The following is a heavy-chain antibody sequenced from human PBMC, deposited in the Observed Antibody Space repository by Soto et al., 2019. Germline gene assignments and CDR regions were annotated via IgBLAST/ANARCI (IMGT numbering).Heavy chain of an antibody. J-gene: IGHJ4*02. Sequence: GGSLRLSCAASGFTFSSYWMHWVRQAPGKGLVWVSRINSDGSSTTYADSVKGRFTISRDNAKNTLYLQMNSLRAEDTAVYYCARGTEELAAAHFDYWGQGTLVTVSS. CDR3: ARGTEELAAAHFDY. CDR1: GFTFSSYW. D-gene: IGHD6-13*01. V-gene: IGHV3-74*01. CDR2: INSDGSST.